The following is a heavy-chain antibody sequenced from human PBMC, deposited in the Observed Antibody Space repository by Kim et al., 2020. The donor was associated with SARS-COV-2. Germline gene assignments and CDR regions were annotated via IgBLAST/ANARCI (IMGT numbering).Heavy chain of an antibody. V-gene: IGHV3-53*01. CDR3: ARDRIRGYCSSTSCSYQVYYYYYRMDV. J-gene: IGHJ6*02. Sequence: GGSLRLSCAASGFTVSSNYMSWVRQAPGKGLEWVSVIYSGGSTYYADSVKGRFTISRDNSKNTLYLQMNSLRAEDTAVYYCARDRIRGYCSSTSCSYQVYYYYYRMDVWGQGTRVTVSS. D-gene: IGHD2-2*01. CDR2: IYSGGST. CDR1: GFTVSSNY.